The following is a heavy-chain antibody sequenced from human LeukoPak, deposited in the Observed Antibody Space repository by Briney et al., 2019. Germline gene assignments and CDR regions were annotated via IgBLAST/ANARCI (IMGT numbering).Heavy chain of an antibody. Sequence: PSQTLSLTCTVSGGSISSGGYYWRWIRQHPGKGLEWIEYIYYSGSNYYNPSLKSRVTISVDTSKNQFSLKLSSVTAADTAVYYCASAGGGYDPIDYWGQGTLVTVSS. CDR1: GGSISSGGYY. J-gene: IGHJ4*02. CDR2: IYYSGSN. D-gene: IGHD5-12*01. V-gene: IGHV4-31*03. CDR3: ASAGGGYDPIDY.